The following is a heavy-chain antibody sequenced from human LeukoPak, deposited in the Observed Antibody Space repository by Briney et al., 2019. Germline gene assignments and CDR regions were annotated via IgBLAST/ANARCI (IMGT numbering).Heavy chain of an antibody. V-gene: IGHV5-51*01. CDR3: ARARTMARGAATSFDY. Sequence: GESLKISCKGSGYSFTSYWIGWVRQMPGKGLEWMGIIYPGDSDTRYSPSFQGQVTISADKSISTAYLQWSSLKASDTAMYYCARARTMARGAATSFDYWGQGTLVTVSS. CDR2: IYPGDSDT. J-gene: IGHJ4*02. D-gene: IGHD3-10*01. CDR1: GYSFTSYW.